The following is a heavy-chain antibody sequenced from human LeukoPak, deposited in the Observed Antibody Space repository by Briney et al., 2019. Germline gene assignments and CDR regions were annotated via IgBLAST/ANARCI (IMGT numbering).Heavy chain of an antibody. CDR2: INPNSGGT. CDR1: GYTFTGYY. Sequence: GASVKVSCKASGYTFTGYYMHWVRQAPGQGLEWMGWINPNSGGTNYAQKFQGRVTMTRDTSISTAHMELSRLRSDDTAVYYCLVVVVAATGDYWGQGTLVTVSS. D-gene: IGHD2-15*01. CDR3: LVVVVAATGDY. V-gene: IGHV1-2*02. J-gene: IGHJ4*02.